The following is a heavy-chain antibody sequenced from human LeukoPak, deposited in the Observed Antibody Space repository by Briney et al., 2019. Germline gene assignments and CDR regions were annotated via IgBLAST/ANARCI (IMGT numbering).Heavy chain of an antibody. Sequence: SETLSLTCTVSGGSISGYYWSWIRQPPGEGLEWIGYIYHSGTTNYNPSLKSRVTISVDRSKNLFSLKLRSVNAADTAMYYCARYSVTYSEVQHWGQGALVTVSS. V-gene: IGHV4-59*01. CDR3: ARYSVTYSEVQH. CDR2: IYHSGTT. J-gene: IGHJ1*01. CDR1: GGSISGYY. D-gene: IGHD1-26*01.